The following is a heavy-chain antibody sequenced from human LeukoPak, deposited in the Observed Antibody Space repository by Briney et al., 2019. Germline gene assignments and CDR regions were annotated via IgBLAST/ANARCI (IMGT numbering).Heavy chain of an antibody. J-gene: IGHJ4*02. CDR3: ARLVDTAMVSH. Sequence: SETLSLTCTVSGGSISSYYWSWMREPPGKGLEWIGYIYYSGSNNYNPSLKSRVTISVDKSKNQFSLQLSSVTAADTAVYYCARLVDTAMVSHWGQGTLVTVSS. CDR2: IYYSGSN. V-gene: IGHV4-59*08. CDR1: GGSISSYY. D-gene: IGHD5-18*01.